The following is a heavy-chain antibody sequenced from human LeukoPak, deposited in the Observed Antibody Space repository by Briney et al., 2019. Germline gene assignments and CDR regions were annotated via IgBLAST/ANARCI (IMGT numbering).Heavy chain of an antibody. J-gene: IGHJ5*01. CDR1: GFTFDAYE. D-gene: IGHD3-10*01. Sequence: GGSLRLSCAASGFTFDAYEINWVRQAPGKGLEWVSNISGSGRTIYYADSVKGRFTISWDNAKNSVYLQMNRLRADDTAVYYCARGAYGRFDSWGQGTLVTVSS. CDR2: ISGSGRTI. V-gene: IGHV3-48*03. CDR3: ARGAYGRFDS.